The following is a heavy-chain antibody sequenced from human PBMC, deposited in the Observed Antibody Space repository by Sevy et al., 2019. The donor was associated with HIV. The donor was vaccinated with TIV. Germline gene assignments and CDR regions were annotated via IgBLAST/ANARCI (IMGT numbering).Heavy chain of an antibody. CDR2: IDPNSGGT. Sequence: ASVKVSCKASGYTCTGYYIHWVRQAPGEGLEWMGWIDPNSGGTNYAQKFQGRVTMSTDTSISTAYMELSRLRSDDTAVYYCSRSVYGSRTYLNDYWGQGTLVTVSS. D-gene: IGHD3-10*01. CDR1: GYTCTGYY. CDR3: SRSVYGSRTYLNDY. J-gene: IGHJ4*02. V-gene: IGHV1-2*02.